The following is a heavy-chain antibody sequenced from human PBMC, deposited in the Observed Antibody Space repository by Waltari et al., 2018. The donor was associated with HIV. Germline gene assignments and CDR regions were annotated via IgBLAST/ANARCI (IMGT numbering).Heavy chain of an antibody. CDR3: ARDRTAVATSAPRGFDP. CDR1: GFTSSSYS. D-gene: IGHD6-19*01. V-gene: IGHV3-48*02. CDR2: ISSSSSTI. Sequence: EVQLVASGGGLVQPGGSLRLSCAASGFTSSSYSMNWARQAPGKGLDWVSYISSSSSTIYYADSVKGRFTISRDNAKNSLYLQMNSLRDEDTAVYYCARDRTAVATSAPRGFDPWGQGTLVTVSS. J-gene: IGHJ5*02.